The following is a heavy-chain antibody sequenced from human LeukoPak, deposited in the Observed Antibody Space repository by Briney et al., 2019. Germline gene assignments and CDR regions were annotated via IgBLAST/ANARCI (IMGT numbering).Heavy chain of an antibody. J-gene: IGHJ4*02. CDR1: GDSVSANNAA. D-gene: IGHD2-8*01. V-gene: IGHV6-1*01. CDR3: ARGDTINGVTHFDY. Sequence: SQTLSLTCAISGDSVSANNAAWNWIRQSPSRGLEWLGRTYYRSKWYTAYAVSVKSRITINSDTSKNQFSLHPNSVTPEDTAVYYCARGDTINGVTHFDYWGQGTLVTVSS. CDR2: TYYRSKWYT.